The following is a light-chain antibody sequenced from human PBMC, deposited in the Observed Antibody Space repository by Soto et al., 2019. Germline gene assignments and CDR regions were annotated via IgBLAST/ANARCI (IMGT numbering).Light chain of an antibody. Sequence: QSVLTQPASVSASPGQSITISCTGTSSDVGGYNFVSWYQQHPGKAPKLMIYEVSNRPSGVSNRFSGSKSGNTASLTISGLPAEDADYYYCRSTTRSSPDVFGAGTKLTVL. V-gene: IGLV2-14*01. J-gene: IGLJ2*01. CDR3: RSTTRSSPDV. CDR1: SSDVGGYNF. CDR2: EVS.